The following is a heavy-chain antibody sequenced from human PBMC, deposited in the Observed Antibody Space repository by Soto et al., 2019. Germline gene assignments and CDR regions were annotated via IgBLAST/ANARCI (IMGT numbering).Heavy chain of an antibody. J-gene: IGHJ1*01. D-gene: IGHD6-13*01. CDR1: GGSISSYY. CDR3: AREGVIAAAGTGRENCQH. Sequence: QVQLQESGPGLVKPSETLSLTCTVSGGSISSYYWSWIRQPPGKGLEWIGYIYYSGSTNYNPSLKIRVPTPGATSKNHISLKLSSVTAADLAVYYCAREGVIAAAGTGRENCQHWGQGTLVTVSS. V-gene: IGHV4-59*01. CDR2: IYYSGST.